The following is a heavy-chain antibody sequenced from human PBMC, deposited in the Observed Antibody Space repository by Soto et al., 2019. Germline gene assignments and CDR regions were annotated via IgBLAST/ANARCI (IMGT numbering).Heavy chain of an antibody. J-gene: IGHJ6*02. CDR3: ARGANYDFWSGYYGMDV. D-gene: IGHD3-3*01. CDR2: IIPIFGTA. V-gene: IGHV1-69*13. CDR1: GGTFSSYA. Sequence: PGASVKVSCKASGGTFSSYAISWVRQAPGQGLEWMGGIIPIFGTANYAQKFQGRVTITADESTSTAYMELSSLRSEDTAVYYCARGANYDFWSGYYGMDVWGQGTTVTVSS.